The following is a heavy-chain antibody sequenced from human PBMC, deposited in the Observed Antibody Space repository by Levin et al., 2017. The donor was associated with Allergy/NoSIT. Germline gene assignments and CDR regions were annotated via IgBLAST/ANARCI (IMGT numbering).Heavy chain of an antibody. CDR3: ARAAYYYGSGSYYSKTYYYYYMDG. J-gene: IGHJ6*03. Sequence: ASVKVSCKASGYTFTGYYMHWVRQAPGQGLEWMGWINPNSGGTNYAQKFQGRVTMTRDTSISTAYMELSRLRSDDTAVYYCARAAYYYGSGSYYSKTYYYYYMDGWGKGTTVTVSS. CDR2: INPNSGGT. CDR1: GYTFTGYY. D-gene: IGHD3-10*01. V-gene: IGHV1-2*02.